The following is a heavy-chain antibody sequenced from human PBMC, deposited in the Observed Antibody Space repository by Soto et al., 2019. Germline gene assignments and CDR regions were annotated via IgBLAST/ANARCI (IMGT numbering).Heavy chain of an antibody. CDR2: ISYDGSNK. V-gene: IGHV3-30*18. CDR3: AKDQGGYYYYYGMDV. CDR1: GFTFSSYG. Sequence: QVQLVESGGGVVQPGRSLRLSCAASGFTFSSYGMHWVRQAPGKGLEWMAVISYDGSNKYYADSVKGRFTISRDNSKNTLYLQMNSLRAEDTAVYYCAKDQGGYYYYYGMDVWGQGTTVTVSS. J-gene: IGHJ6*02. D-gene: IGHD3-16*01.